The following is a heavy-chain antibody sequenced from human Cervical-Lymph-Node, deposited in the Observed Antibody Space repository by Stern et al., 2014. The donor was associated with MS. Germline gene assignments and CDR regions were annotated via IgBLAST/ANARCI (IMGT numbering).Heavy chain of an antibody. CDR1: GFSLSTSGVG. CDR2: IYWDDDK. D-gene: IGHD6-13*01. J-gene: IGHJ3*02. Sequence: ESGPTLVKPTQTLTLTCTFSGFSLSTSGVGVGWIRQPPGKALEWLALIYWDDDKSYSPSLKSRLTITKDTSKNQVVLTMTNMDPVDTATYYCAHRGPIGSSWYGVEAFDIWGQGTMVTVSS. CDR3: AHRGPIGSSWYGVEAFDI. V-gene: IGHV2-5*02.